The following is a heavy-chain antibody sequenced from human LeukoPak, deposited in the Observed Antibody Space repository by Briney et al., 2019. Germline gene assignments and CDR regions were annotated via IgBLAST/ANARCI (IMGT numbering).Heavy chain of an antibody. Sequence: GGSLRPSCAASGFTFSTYWMSWVRQAPGKGLEWVANIKQDGSDKYYVDSVKGRFTISRDNAKKSLYLQMNSLRAEDTAVYYCARDASGYALYFDYWGQGTLVTVSS. CDR2: IKQDGSDK. V-gene: IGHV3-7*01. CDR3: ARDASGYALYFDY. CDR1: GFTFSTYW. D-gene: IGHD5-12*01. J-gene: IGHJ4*02.